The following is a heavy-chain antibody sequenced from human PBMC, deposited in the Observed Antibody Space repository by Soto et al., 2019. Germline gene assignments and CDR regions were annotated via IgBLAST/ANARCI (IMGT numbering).Heavy chain of an antibody. J-gene: IGHJ4*02. V-gene: IGHV1-24*01. Sequence: ASVKVSCKVSGYTLTELSMHWVRQAPGKGLEWMGGFDPEDGETIYAQKFQGRVTMTEDTSTDTAYMELSSLRSEDTAVYYCATALGWLRSKAFFDYWGQGTLVNVSS. CDR2: FDPEDGET. CDR1: GYTLTELS. D-gene: IGHD5-12*01. CDR3: ATALGWLRSKAFFDY.